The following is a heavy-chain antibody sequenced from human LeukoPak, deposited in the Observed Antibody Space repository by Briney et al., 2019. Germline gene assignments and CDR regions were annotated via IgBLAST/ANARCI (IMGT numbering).Heavy chain of an antibody. J-gene: IGHJ3*02. V-gene: IGHV4-61*02. CDR2: IYTSGST. CDR1: GDSISSGNYY. Sequence: KPSETLSLTCTVSGDSISSGNYYWSWIRKPAGKGLEWIGRIYTSGSTNYNPSLKSRVTISVDTSKNQFSLKLSSVTAADTAVYYCARLSVENSTVVTPVSDAFDIWGQGTMVTVSS. CDR3: ARLSVENSTVVTPVSDAFDI. D-gene: IGHD4-23*01.